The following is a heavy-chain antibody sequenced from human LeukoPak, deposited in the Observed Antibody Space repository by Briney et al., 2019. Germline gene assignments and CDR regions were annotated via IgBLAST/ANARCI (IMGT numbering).Heavy chain of an antibody. V-gene: IGHV3-21*01. J-gene: IGHJ4*02. CDR1: GFTFSSYS. D-gene: IGHD1-14*01. Sequence: GGSLRLSCAASGFTFSSYSMNWVRQAPGKGLEWVSSISSSSSYICYADSVKGRFTISRDNAKNSLYLQMNSLRAEDTAVYYCASGVARKWGYFDYWGQGTLVTVSS. CDR2: ISSSSSYI. CDR3: ASGVARKWGYFDY.